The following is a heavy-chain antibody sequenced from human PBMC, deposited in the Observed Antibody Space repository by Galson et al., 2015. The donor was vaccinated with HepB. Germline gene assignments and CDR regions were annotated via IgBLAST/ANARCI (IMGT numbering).Heavy chain of an antibody. CDR1: GYTFTGYF. V-gene: IGHV1-2*02. J-gene: IGHJ4*02. CDR3: ARSGRGYDLYFDY. D-gene: IGHD5-12*01. Sequence: SVKVSCKASGYTFTGYFMHWVRQAPGQGLEWMGWINPNSGGTNYAQEFQGRVTMTRDTSISTAYMELNRLRSDDTAMYYCARSGRGYDLYFDYWGQGTLLTVS. CDR2: INPNSGGT.